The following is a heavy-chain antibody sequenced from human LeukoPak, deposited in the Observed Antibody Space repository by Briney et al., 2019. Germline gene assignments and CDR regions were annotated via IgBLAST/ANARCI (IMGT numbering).Heavy chain of an antibody. CDR1: GGSISSSSYY. CDR3: ARQREYSSGWYRGPYYFDY. Sequence: SETPSLTCTVSGGSISSSSYYWGWIRQPPGKGLEWIGSIYYSGSTYYNPSLKSRVTISVDTSKYQFSLKLSSVTAADTAVYYCARQREYSSGWYRGPYYFDYWGQGTLVTVSS. CDR2: IYYSGST. D-gene: IGHD6-19*01. J-gene: IGHJ4*02. V-gene: IGHV4-39*01.